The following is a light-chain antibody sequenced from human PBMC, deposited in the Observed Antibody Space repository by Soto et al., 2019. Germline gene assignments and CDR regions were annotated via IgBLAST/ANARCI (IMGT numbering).Light chain of an antibody. V-gene: IGKV1-39*01. Sequence: DIQMTQPPSSLSASVGDRVSITCRASQSISSYLDWYQQKPGKAPKVLIYAASSLQSGVPSRFSGSGSGTDFTLTISILQPEDFATYYCLQSYSTPLTFGGGTKVEIK. CDR3: LQSYSTPLT. CDR2: AAS. CDR1: QSISSY. J-gene: IGKJ4*01.